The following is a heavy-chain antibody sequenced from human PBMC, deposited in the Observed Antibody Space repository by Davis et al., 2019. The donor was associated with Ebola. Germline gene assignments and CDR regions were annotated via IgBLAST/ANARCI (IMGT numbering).Heavy chain of an antibody. CDR1: GGTFSSQS. V-gene: IGHV1-69*02. D-gene: IGHD2-8*01. CDR3: ARAAYCTNGVCLDFGLDV. CDR2: IIPSRDIA. Sequence: SVKVSCKVSGGTFSSQSISWVRQAPGQGLEWIGRIIPSRDIANHGQKFQGRVTITADKSTNTAYMEVTSLRSEDTAVYYCARAAYCTNGVCLDFGLDVWGQGTTVTVSS. J-gene: IGHJ6*02.